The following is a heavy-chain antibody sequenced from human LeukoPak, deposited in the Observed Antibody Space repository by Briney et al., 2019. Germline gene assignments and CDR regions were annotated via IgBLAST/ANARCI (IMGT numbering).Heavy chain of an antibody. CDR2: ISYDGSNK. J-gene: IGHJ4*02. V-gene: IGHV3-30*18. Sequence: GGSLRLSCAASGFTFSSYGMHWVRQAPGKGLEWVAVISYDGSNKYYADSVKGRFTISRDNSKNTLYLQMNSLRAEDTAVYYCAKDPHPYSSSWYYFDYWGQGTLVTVSS. CDR1: GFTFSSYG. D-gene: IGHD6-13*01. CDR3: AKDPHPYSSSWYYFDY.